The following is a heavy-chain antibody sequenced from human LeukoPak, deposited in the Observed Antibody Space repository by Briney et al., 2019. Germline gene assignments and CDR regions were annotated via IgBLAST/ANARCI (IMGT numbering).Heavy chain of an antibody. D-gene: IGHD3-3*01. V-gene: IGHV3-30*03. Sequence: PGRSLRLSCAASGFTFSSYGMHWVRQAPGKGLEWVAVISYNGHNKYSADSVKGRFTISRDNAKNSLYLQMNSLRAEDTAVYYCASRGSQSGYFLWFDPWGQGTLVTVSS. CDR3: ASRGSQSGYFLWFDP. J-gene: IGHJ5*02. CDR2: ISYNGHNK. CDR1: GFTFSSYG.